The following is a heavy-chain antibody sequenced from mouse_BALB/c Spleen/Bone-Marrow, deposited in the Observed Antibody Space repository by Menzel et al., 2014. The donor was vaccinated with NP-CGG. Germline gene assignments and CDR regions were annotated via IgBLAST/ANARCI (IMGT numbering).Heavy chain of an antibody. D-gene: IGHD1-1*01. CDR1: GFNIKDTY. J-gene: IGHJ2*01. CDR3: ARYSYGSRGYYFDY. Sequence: VQLQQSGAELVKPGASAKLSCTASGFNIKDTYMHWVKQRPEQGLERIGRIDPANGNTKYDPKFQGKATITADTSSNTAYLQLSSLTSEDTAVYYCARYSYGSRGYYFDYWGQGTTLTVSS. CDR2: IDPANGNT. V-gene: IGHV14-3*02.